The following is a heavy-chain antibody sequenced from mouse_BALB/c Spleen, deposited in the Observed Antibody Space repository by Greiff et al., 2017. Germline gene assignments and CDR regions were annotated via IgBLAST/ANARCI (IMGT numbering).Heavy chain of an antibody. CDR2: INPYNGDT. D-gene: IGHD1-1*01. Sequence: EVKLMESGPELVKPGASVKISCKASGYSFTGYFMNWVKQSHGKSLEWIGRINPYNGDTFYNQKFKGKATLTVDKSSSTAHMELLSLTSEDSAVYYCGRGYYGSSFGIDYWGQGTTLTVSS. J-gene: IGHJ2*01. CDR1: GYSFTGYF. V-gene: IGHV1-37*01. CDR3: GRGYYGSSFGIDY.